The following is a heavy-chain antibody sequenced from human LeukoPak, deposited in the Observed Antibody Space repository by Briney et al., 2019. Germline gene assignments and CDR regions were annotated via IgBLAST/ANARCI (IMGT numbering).Heavy chain of an antibody. V-gene: IGHV4-34*01. CDR2: INHSGST. Sequence: SETLSLTCTVSGGSISSYYWSWIRQPPGKGLEWIGEINHSGSTNYNPSLKSRVTISVDTSKNQFSLKLSSVTAADTAVYYCARRNLKYSSGWYNWFDPWGQGTLVTVSS. D-gene: IGHD6-19*01. J-gene: IGHJ5*02. CDR1: GGSISSYY. CDR3: ARRNLKYSSGWYNWFDP.